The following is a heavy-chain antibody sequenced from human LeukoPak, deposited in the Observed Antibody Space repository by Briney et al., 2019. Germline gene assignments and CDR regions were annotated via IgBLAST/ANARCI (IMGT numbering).Heavy chain of an antibody. CDR1: GYTFTSYY. D-gene: IGHD3-10*01. CDR3: ASKEGIVGAYYYMDV. J-gene: IGHJ6*03. V-gene: IGHV1-46*01. CDR2: INPSGGST. Sequence: ASVKVSCKASGYTFTSYYMHWVRQAPGQGLEWMGIINPSGGSTSYAQKFQGRVTMTTDTSTSTAYMELRSLRSDDTAVYYCASKEGIVGAYYYMDVWGKGTTVTVSS.